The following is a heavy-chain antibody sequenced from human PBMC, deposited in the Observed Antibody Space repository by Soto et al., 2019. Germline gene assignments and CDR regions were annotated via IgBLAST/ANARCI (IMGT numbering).Heavy chain of an antibody. D-gene: IGHD3-22*01. CDR2: ISYDGSNK. Sequence: ESGGGVVQPGRSLRLSCAASGFTFSSYGMHWVRQAPGKGLEWVAVISYDGSNKYYADSVKGRFTISRDNSKNTLYLQMNSLRAEDTAVYYCAKDGFSYYYDSSGYSDYWGQGTLVTVSS. J-gene: IGHJ4*02. CDR3: AKDGFSYYYDSSGYSDY. V-gene: IGHV3-30*18. CDR1: GFTFSSYG.